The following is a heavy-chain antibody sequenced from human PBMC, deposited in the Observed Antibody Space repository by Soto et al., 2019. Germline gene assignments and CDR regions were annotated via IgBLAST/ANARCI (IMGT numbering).Heavy chain of an antibody. CDR3: GRRGLILVPL. CDR2: FYYGGTT. Sequence: SETLSLTCTVSGGSVGSSDSYWVWIRQPPGKGLGWIGSFYYGGTTYYNPSLKSRVTVSVDTSKNLFSLNLNSVTAADTAIYYCGRRGLILVPLWGQGTMVTVSS. D-gene: IGHD3-22*01. CDR1: GGSVGSSDSY. V-gene: IGHV4-39*01. J-gene: IGHJ3*01.